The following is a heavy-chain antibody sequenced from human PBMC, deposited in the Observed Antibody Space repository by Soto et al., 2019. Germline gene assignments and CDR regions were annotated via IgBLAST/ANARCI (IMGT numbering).Heavy chain of an antibody. J-gene: IGHJ4*02. CDR3: ARDGRKGYSYAYFDY. CDR1: GFTVISNY. D-gene: IGHD5-18*01. CDR2: IYSGGST. V-gene: IGHV3-66*01. Sequence: GGSLRLSCAASGFTVISNYMSWVRQAPGKGLEWVSVIYSGGSTYYADSVKGRFTISRDNSKNTLYLQMNSLRAEDTAVYYCARDGRKGYSYAYFDYWGQGTLVTVSS.